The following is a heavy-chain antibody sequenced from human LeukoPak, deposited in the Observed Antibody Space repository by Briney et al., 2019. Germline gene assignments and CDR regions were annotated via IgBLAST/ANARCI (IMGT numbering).Heavy chain of an antibody. CDR3: AREKYCSGTSCYALFDP. J-gene: IGHJ5*02. CDR2: IKEDGSGK. V-gene: IGHV3-7*01. Sequence: PGGSLRLSCAASGFTFSTYWMSWVRQAPGKGLEWVANIKEDGSGKYYVDSVKGRFSISRDNAKNSLYPQINSLRAEDTAVYYCAREKYCSGTSCYALFDPWGQGTLVTVSS. D-gene: IGHD2-2*01. CDR1: GFTFSTYW.